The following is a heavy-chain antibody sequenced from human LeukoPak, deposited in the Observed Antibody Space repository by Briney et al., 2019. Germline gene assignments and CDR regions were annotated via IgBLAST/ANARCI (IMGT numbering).Heavy chain of an antibody. J-gene: IGHJ4*02. V-gene: IGHV3-64D*06. D-gene: IGHD7-27*01. Sequence: GGSLRLSCSASGFTFSSYAMHWVRQAPGRGLEYVSAITSNGDTTYYADSVKGRFTISRDNSKNTLYLQMTSLRAENTAIYYCLKDRLGAGDYWGQGTLVTVSS. CDR3: LKDRLGAGDY. CDR1: GFTFSSYA. CDR2: ITSNGDTT.